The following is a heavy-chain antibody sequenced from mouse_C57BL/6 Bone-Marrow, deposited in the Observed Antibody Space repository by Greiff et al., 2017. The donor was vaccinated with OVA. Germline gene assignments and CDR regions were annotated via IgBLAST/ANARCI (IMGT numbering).Heavy chain of an antibody. Sequence: EVQRVESGAELVRPGASVKLSCTASGFNIKDDYMHWVKQRPEQGLEWIGWIDPENGAPEYASKFQGKATITADPSSNTAYLQLSSLTSEDTAVYYWTRPLYYGSSYYAMDYWGQGTSVTVSS. CDR1: GFNIKDDY. V-gene: IGHV14-4*01. CDR2: IDPENGAP. CDR3: TRPLYYGSSYYAMDY. D-gene: IGHD1-1*01. J-gene: IGHJ4*01.